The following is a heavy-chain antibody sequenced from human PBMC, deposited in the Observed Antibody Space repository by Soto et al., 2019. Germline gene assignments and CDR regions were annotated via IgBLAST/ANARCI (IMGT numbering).Heavy chain of an antibody. CDR2: IIPILGIA. D-gene: IGHD3-22*01. CDR1: GGTFSSYT. J-gene: IGHJ4*02. Sequence: GASVKVSCKASGGTFSSYTISWVRQAPGQGLEWMGRIIPILGIANYAQKFQGRVTITADKSTSTAYMELSSLRSEDTAVYYCVVARYYYDSSGYYLGPVVDYWGQGTLVTVS. CDR3: VVARYYYDSSGYYLGPVVDY. V-gene: IGHV1-69*02.